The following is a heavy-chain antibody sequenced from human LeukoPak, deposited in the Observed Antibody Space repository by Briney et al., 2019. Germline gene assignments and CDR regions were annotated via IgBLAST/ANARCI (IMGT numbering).Heavy chain of an antibody. D-gene: IGHD1-20*01. CDR2: ISSSSSYI. V-gene: IGHV3-21*01. CDR1: GFTFSSYS. J-gene: IGHJ4*02. CDR3: AIASPRYNWNDGY. Sequence: PGGSLRLSCAASGFTFSSYSMNWVRQAPGKGLEWVSSISSSSSYIYYADSVKGRFTISRDNAKNSLYLQMNSLRAEDTAVYYCAIASPRYNWNDGYWRPGTLVTVSS.